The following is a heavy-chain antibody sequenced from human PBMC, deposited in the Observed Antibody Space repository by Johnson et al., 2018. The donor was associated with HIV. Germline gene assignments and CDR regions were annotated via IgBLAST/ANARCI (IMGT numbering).Heavy chain of an antibody. CDR1: GFTFDDYG. CDR3: ARVGVGATGLGTGADAFDI. V-gene: IGHV3-20*04. J-gene: IGHJ3*02. CDR2: IYTGGRT. Sequence: VQLVESGGGVVRPGGSLRVSCAASGFTFDDYGMSWVRQAPGKGLEWVSLIYTGGRTYYADYVKGRFTISSENSKNTVYLQMNSLRAEDTAVYYCARVGVGATGLGTGADAFDIWGQGTMVTVSS. D-gene: IGHD1-26*01.